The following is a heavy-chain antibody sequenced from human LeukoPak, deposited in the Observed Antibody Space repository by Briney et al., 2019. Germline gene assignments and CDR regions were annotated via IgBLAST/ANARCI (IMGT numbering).Heavy chain of an antibody. CDR1: GFTFSDYY. CDR3: ARDLLGDWRRFDVFDY. J-gene: IGHJ4*02. V-gene: IGHV3-11*04. Sequence: PGGSLRLSCAASGFTFSDYYMSWIRQAPGKGLEWVSYISSSGSTIYYADSVKGRFTISRDNAKNSLYLQMNSLRAEDTAVYYCARDLLGDWRRFDVFDYWGQGTLVTVSS. CDR2: ISSSGSTI. D-gene: IGHD3-10*02.